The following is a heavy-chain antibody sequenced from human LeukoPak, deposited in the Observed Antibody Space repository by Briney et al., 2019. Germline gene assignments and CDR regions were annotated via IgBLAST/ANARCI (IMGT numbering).Heavy chain of an antibody. D-gene: IGHD3-22*01. V-gene: IGHV1-46*01. J-gene: IGHJ4*02. Sequence: GASVKVSCKASGYTFTSYYMHWVRQAPGQGLEWMGIINPSGGSTSYAQKFQGRVTMTRDTSTSTVYMELSSLRSEDTAVYYCARDKVEEEYYYDSSGYCPDYWGQGTLVTVSS. CDR3: ARDKVEEEYYYDSSGYCPDY. CDR2: INPSGGST. CDR1: GYTFTSYY.